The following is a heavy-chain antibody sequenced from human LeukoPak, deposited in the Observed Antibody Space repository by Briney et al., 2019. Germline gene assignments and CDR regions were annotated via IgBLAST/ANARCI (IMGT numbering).Heavy chain of an antibody. V-gene: IGHV3-66*01. CDR3: ARVGAVAAADC. CDR2: IFSGDST. CDR1: GFIVSSKY. J-gene: IGHJ4*02. D-gene: IGHD6-19*01. Sequence: GGSLRLSCAASGFIVSSKYMSWVRQAPGKGLEWVSIIFSGDSTYYADSVKGRFTISRDNSKNTVYLQMNSLRAGDTAVYYCARVGAVAAADCWGQGTLVTVSS.